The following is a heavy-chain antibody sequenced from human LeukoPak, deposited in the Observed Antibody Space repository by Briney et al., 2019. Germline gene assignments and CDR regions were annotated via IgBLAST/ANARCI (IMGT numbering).Heavy chain of an antibody. D-gene: IGHD1-1*01. Sequence: PGGSLRLSCAASGFSFSTYSMSWVRQAPGKGLEWVSGIGGGGTEYYADSVKGRFIISSDSSQNLVHLQMNSLTVEDTAVYCARAQRALDYWGQGTLVTVSS. V-gene: IGHV3-23*01. J-gene: IGHJ4*02. CDR2: IGGGGTE. CDR1: GFSFSTYS. CDR3: ARAQRALDY.